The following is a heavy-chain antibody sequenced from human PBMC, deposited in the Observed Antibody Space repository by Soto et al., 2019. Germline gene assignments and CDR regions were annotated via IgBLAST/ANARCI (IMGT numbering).Heavy chain of an antibody. J-gene: IGHJ4*02. D-gene: IGHD5-12*01. CDR3: ARGYRWLDY. CDR1: GDSISSYY. CDR2: IYYSGST. V-gene: IGHV4-59*01. Sequence: PSETLSLTCTVSGDSISSYYWSWIRQPPGKGLEWIGYIYYSGSTNYNPSLKSRVTISVDTSKNQFSLKLSSVTAADTAVYYCARGYRWLDYWGQGTLVTVSS.